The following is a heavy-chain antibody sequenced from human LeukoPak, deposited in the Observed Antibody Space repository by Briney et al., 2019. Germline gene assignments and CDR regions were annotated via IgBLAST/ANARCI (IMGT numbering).Heavy chain of an antibody. CDR1: GFTFSSYG. V-gene: IGHV3-30*02. D-gene: IGHD1-26*01. CDR3: AKPILSGSYATFDY. Sequence: GGSLRLSCAASGFTFSSYGMHWVRQAPGKGVEGVAFIRYDGSNKYYADSVKGRFTISRDNSKNTLYLQMNSLRAEDTAVYYCAKPILSGSYATFDYWGQGTLVTVSS. J-gene: IGHJ4*02. CDR2: IRYDGSNK.